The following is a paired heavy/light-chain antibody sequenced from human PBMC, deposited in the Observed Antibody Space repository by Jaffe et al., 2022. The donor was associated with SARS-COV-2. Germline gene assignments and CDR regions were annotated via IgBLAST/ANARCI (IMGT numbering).Heavy chain of an antibody. Sequence: QVQLVQSGAAVKRPGASVKVSCKASGYIFTGYGISWGRQAPGQGLEWMGRISTYNGNTKYAQKFQGRVTMTTDTPASTAYMELRSLTSDDTAVYYCARDPSFFTVSGGDPTVMPPDHWGPGTLVTVSS. J-gene: IGHJ4*02. CDR1: GYIFTGYG. CDR2: ISTYNGNT. D-gene: IGHD3-3*01. V-gene: IGHV1-18*01. CDR3: ARDPSFFTVSGGDPTVMPPDH.
Light chain of an antibody. V-gene: IGLV1-51*01. CDR1: SSNIGNNY. CDR2: DNN. J-gene: IGLJ2*01. Sequence: QSVLTQPPSVSAAPGQKVTISCSGSSSNIGNNYVSWYQQVPGTAPKLLIYDNNQRPSGIPDRFSGSKSGTSATLGITGLQTGDEADYYCGTWDSSLSAVVFAEGTKLTVL. CDR3: GTWDSSLSAVV.